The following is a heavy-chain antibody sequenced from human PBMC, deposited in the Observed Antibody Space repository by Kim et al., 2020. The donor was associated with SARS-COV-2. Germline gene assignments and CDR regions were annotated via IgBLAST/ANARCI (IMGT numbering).Heavy chain of an antibody. V-gene: IGHV1-69*04. CDR3: AREYGSGEEFDY. Sequence: NYAQKFQGRVTITADKSTSTAYMELSSLRSEDTAVYYCAREYGSGEEFDYWGQGTLVTVSS. J-gene: IGHJ4*02. D-gene: IGHD3-10*01.